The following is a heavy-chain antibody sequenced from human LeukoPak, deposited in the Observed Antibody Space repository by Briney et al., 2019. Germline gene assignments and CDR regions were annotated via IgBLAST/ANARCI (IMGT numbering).Heavy chain of an antibody. Sequence: ASVKVSCKASGYTFSTYAISWVRQAPGQGLEWMGVINPSGGSTSYAQKFQGRVTMTRDTSTSTVYMELSSLRSEDTAVYYCARDRDSSSFDYWGQGTLVTVSS. CDR1: GYTFSTYA. D-gene: IGHD6-6*01. CDR3: ARDRDSSSFDY. CDR2: INPSGGST. V-gene: IGHV1-46*01. J-gene: IGHJ4*02.